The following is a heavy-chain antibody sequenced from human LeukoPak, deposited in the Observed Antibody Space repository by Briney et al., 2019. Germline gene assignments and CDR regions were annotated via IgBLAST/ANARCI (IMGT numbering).Heavy chain of an antibody. J-gene: IGHJ6*02. D-gene: IGHD3-10*01. Sequence: SETLSLTCTVSGGSFSSYYWSWIRQPPGKGLEWIGYIYYSGSTNYNPSLKSRVTISVDTSKNQFSLKLSSVTAADTAVYYCARQGSGSYYNSKAYYYYGMDVWGQGTTVTVSS. CDR3: ARQGSGSYYNSKAYYYYGMDV. CDR2: IYYSGST. V-gene: IGHV4-59*08. CDR1: GGSFSSYY.